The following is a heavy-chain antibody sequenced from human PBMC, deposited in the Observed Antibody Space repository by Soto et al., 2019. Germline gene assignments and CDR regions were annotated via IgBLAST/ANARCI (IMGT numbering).Heavy chain of an antibody. D-gene: IGHD2-15*01. Sequence: EVQLVESGGGLVQPGGSLRLSCAASGFTVSSNYMSWVRQAPGKGLEWVSVIYSGGSTYYADSVKGRFTISRDNSKNTLDLQMNSLRAEDTAVYYCARGGGSCCDYYYYYYMDVWGKGTTVTVSS. J-gene: IGHJ6*03. CDR1: GFTVSSNY. V-gene: IGHV3-66*01. CDR2: IYSGGST. CDR3: ARGGGSCCDYYYYYYMDV.